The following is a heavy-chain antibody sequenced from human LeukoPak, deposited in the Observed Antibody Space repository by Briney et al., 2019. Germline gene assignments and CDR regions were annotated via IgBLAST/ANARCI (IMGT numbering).Heavy chain of an antibody. Sequence: SETLSLTCTASGGSINSDYWSWIRQPPGKGLEWIWYIYYSGSTNYNPSLKNRVTISLDTSKSQFSLKLSSVTAADTAVYYCARGPYKAQLGDTWGQGTLVTVSS. V-gene: IGHV4-59*01. CDR1: GGSINSDY. CDR2: IYYSGST. CDR3: ARGPYKAQLGDT. D-gene: IGHD1-1*01. J-gene: IGHJ5*02.